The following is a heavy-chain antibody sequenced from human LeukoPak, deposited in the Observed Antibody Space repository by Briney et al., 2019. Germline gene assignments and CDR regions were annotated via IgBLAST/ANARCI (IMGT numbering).Heavy chain of an antibody. J-gene: IGHJ6*02. CDR1: GGSFSAYY. V-gene: IGHV4-34*01. Sequence: SETLSLTCAVYGGSFSAYYWSWIRQPPGEGLEWIGEINHSGSTNYNPSLKSRVTISVDTSKNQFSLKLSSVTAADTAVYYCACIPYYGMDVWGQGTTVTVSS. D-gene: IGHD2-21*01. CDR2: INHSGST. CDR3: ACIPYYGMDV.